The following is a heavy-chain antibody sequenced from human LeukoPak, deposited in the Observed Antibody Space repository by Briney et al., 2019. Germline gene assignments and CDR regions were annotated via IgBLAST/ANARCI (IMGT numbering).Heavy chain of an antibody. V-gene: IGHV2-5*02. D-gene: IGHD3-10*01. CDR2: IYWDDDK. CDR3: ARTLWFGEFSGVGAFDI. CDR1: GFSLSTSGVG. J-gene: IGHJ3*02. Sequence: SGPTLVKPTQTLTLTCTFSGFSLSTSGVGVGWIRQPPGKALEWLALIYWDDDKRYSPSLKSRLTITKDTSKNQVVLAMTNMDPVDTATYYCARTLWFGEFSGVGAFDIWGQGTMVTVSS.